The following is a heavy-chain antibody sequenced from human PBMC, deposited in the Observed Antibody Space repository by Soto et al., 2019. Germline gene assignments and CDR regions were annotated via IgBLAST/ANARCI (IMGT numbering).Heavy chain of an antibody. CDR2: IYYRGST. CDR3: ASGVRGVYYYGMDV. D-gene: IGHD3-10*01. V-gene: IGHV4-39*01. J-gene: IGHJ6*02. Sequence: SETLSLTCTVSGSSISSSSYCWGWIRQPPGNGLEWIGSIYYRGSTYYNPSLKSRVTISVDTFKNQYSLKLSSVTAADTAVYYCASGVRGVYYYGMDVWGQGTTVT. CDR1: GSSISSSSYC.